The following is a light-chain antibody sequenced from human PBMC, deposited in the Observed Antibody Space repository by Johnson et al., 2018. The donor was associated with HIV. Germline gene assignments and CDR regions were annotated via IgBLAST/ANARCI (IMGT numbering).Light chain of an antibody. Sequence: HSVLTQPPSVSAAPGQMVTISCSGSSSNIGRNYVSWYQQLPGTAPKLLIYQNTWRPSWIPDRFSGSTSGASATLAITGLQTGDEADYYCGTGDSGLSAGGVFGTGTKATGL. CDR3: GTGDSGLSAGGV. CDR2: QNT. V-gene: IGLV1-51*02. CDR1: SSNIGRNY. J-gene: IGLJ1*01.